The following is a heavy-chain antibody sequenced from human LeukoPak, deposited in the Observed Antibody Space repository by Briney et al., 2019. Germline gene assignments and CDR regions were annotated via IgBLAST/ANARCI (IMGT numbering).Heavy chain of an antibody. CDR3: AREYRNDGPRGDY. CDR1: GFTFSDYY. Sequence: GGSLRLSCAASGFTFSDYYMTWIRQAPGKGLEWLLFITNNGSATFDADSVKGRFTISRDNAKNSLYLQMNNLTLEDTAIYYCAREYRNDGPRGDYWGQGTLVAVSS. J-gene: IGHJ4*02. CDR2: ITNNGSAT. D-gene: IGHD1-1*01. V-gene: IGHV3-11*01.